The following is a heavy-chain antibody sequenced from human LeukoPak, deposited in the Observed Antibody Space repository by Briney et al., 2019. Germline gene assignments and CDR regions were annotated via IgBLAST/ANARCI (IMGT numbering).Heavy chain of an antibody. CDR1: GGSISSYY. D-gene: IGHD6-13*01. CDR2: IYYSGST. J-gene: IGHJ4*02. V-gene: IGHV4-59*01. CDR3: ARAYSSSWLLFDY. Sequence: SETLSLTCTVSGGSISSYYRSWIRQPPGKGLEWIGYIYYSGSTNYNPSLKSRVTISVDTSKNQFSLKLSSVTAADTAVYYCARAYSSSWLLFDYWGQGTLVTVSS.